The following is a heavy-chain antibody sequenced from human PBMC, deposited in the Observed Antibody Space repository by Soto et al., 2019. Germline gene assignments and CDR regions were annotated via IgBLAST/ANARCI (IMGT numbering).Heavy chain of an antibody. CDR1: GDSISSYY. CDR2: FYNSGSA. CDR3: ARHRVTMVRGVIRGSDFDY. D-gene: IGHD3-10*01. J-gene: IGHJ4*02. V-gene: IGHV4-59*08. Sequence: PSETLSLTCTVSGDSISSYYWSWIRQPPGKGLELIVYFYNSGSANYNPPLKSRVTISVDTSKNQFSLKLSSVTAADTAVYYCARHRVTMVRGVIRGSDFDYWGQGTLVTVSS.